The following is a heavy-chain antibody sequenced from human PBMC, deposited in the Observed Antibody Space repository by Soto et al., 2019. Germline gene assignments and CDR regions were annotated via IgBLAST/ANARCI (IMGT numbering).Heavy chain of an antibody. V-gene: IGHV3-30-3*01. D-gene: IGHD6-6*01. J-gene: IGHJ4*02. CDR2: ISYDGSNK. Sequence: QVQLVESGGGVVQPGRSLRLSCAASGFTFSSYAMHWVRQAPGKGLEWVAVISYDGSNKYYADSVKGRFTISRDNSKNTLYLQMNSLRAEDTAVYYCARDRGSSSSFDYRGQGTLVTVSS. CDR1: GFTFSSYA. CDR3: ARDRGSSSSFDY.